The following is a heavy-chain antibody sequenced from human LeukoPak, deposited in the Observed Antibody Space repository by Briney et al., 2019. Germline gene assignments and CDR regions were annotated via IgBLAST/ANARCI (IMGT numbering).Heavy chain of an antibody. CDR3: AKVSWELQFDY. CDR2: ISYDGSNK. D-gene: IGHD1-26*01. Sequence: GRSLRLSCAASGFTFSSYVMHWVRQVPGKGLEWVAVISYDGSNKYYADSVKGRFTISRDNSKNTLYLQMNSLRAEDTAVYYCAKVSWELQFDYWGQGTLVTVSS. V-gene: IGHV3-30*18. CDR1: GFTFSSYV. J-gene: IGHJ4*02.